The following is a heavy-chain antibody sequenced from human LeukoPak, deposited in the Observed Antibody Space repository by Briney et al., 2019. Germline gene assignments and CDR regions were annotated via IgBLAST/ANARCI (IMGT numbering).Heavy chain of an antibody. J-gene: IGHJ4*02. CDR2: IYYSGST. CDR1: GGSISSSSYY. CDR3: ARLSSRSYLDY. V-gene: IGHV4-39*07. Sequence: SETLSLTCTVSGGSISSSSYYWGWIRQPPGKGLEWIGSIYYSGSTYYNPSLKSRVTISVDTSKNQFSLKLSSVTAADTAVYYCARLSSRSYLDYWGQGTLVTVSS.